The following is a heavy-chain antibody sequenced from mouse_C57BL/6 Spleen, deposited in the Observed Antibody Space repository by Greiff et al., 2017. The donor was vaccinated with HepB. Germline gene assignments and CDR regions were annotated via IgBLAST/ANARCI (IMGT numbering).Heavy chain of an antibody. D-gene: IGHD1-1*01. CDR3: ARPNYYYGSSYYYAMDY. CDR1: GFTFSDYG. Sequence: EVKLVESGGGLVKPGGSLKLSCAASGFTFSDYGMHWVRQAPEKGLEWVAYISSGSSTIYYADTVKGRFTISRDNAKNTLFLQMTSLRSEDTAMYYCARPNYYYGSSYYYAMDYWGQGTSVTVSS. CDR2: ISSGSSTI. V-gene: IGHV5-17*01. J-gene: IGHJ4*01.